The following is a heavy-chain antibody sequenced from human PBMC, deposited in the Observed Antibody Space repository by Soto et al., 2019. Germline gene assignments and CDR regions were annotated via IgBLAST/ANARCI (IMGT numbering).Heavy chain of an antibody. CDR2: ISYDGSNK. V-gene: IGHV3-30*03. J-gene: IGHJ6*02. CDR1: GFTFSSYG. CDR3: ARGHYGMDV. Sequence: GGSLRLSCAASGFTFSSYGMHWVRQAPGKGLEWVAVISYDGSNKYYADSVKGRFTISRDNAKDSAYLQMNTLRAEDTAVYYCARGHYGMDVWGQGTTVTVSS.